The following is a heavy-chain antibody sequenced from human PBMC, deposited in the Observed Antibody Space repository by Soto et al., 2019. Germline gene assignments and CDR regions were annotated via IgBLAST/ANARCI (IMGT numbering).Heavy chain of an antibody. J-gene: IGHJ4*02. Sequence: QVQLQESGPGLVKPSQTLSLTCTVSGGSISSGGYYWSWIRQHPGKGLEWIGYIYYSGSTYYNPSLKSRVTISVDTSKNQFSLKLSSVTAADTAVYYCARGVNYGSGSYWFLFDYWGQGTLVTVSS. V-gene: IGHV4-31*03. CDR2: IYYSGST. CDR1: GGSISSGGYY. CDR3: ARGVNYGSGSYWFLFDY. D-gene: IGHD3-10*01.